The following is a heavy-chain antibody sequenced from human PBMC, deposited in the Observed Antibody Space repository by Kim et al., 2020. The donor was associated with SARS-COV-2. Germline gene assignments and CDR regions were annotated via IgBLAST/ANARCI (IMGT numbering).Heavy chain of an antibody. V-gene: IGHV4-59*01. CDR3: AREGRYFDRNDYYYYYGM. Sequence: SETLSLTCTVSGGSISSYYWSWIRQPPGKGLEWIGYIYYSGSTNYNPSLKSRVTISVDTSKNQFSLKLSSVPVADTAVYYCAREGRYFDRNDYYYYYGM. J-gene: IGHJ6*01. CDR2: IYYSGST. D-gene: IGHD3-9*01. CDR1: GGSISSYY.